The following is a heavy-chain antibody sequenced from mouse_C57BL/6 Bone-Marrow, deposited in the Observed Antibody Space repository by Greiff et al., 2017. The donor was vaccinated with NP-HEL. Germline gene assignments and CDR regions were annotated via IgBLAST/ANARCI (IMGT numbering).Heavy chain of an antibody. J-gene: IGHJ2*01. Sequence: QVQLQQPGAELVKPGASVKMSCTASGYTFTSYWITWVKQRPGQGLEWIGDIYPGSGSTNYNGKFKGKATLTVDTSSSTAYMQLSSLTSEDSAVYYCARPFVHYYGTVYFDYWGQGTTLTVSS. CDR1: GYTFTSYW. CDR2: IYPGSGST. CDR3: ARPFVHYYGTVYFDY. V-gene: IGHV1-55*01. D-gene: IGHD1-2*01.